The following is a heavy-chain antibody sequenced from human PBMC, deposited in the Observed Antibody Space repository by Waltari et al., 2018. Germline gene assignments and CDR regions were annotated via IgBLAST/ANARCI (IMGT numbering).Heavy chain of an antibody. J-gene: IGHJ6*02. CDR1: GFTFSSYA. V-gene: IGHV3-23*01. CDR3: AKDGNYDFWSGYWSLYGMDV. D-gene: IGHD3-3*01. CDR2: ISGSGGST. Sequence: EVQLLESGGGLVQPGGSLRLSCAASGFTFSSYAMSWVRQAPGKGLGWVSAISGSGGSTYYADSVKGRFTISRDKSKNTLYLQMNSLRAEDTAVYYCAKDGNYDFWSGYWSLYGMDVWGQGTTVTVSS.